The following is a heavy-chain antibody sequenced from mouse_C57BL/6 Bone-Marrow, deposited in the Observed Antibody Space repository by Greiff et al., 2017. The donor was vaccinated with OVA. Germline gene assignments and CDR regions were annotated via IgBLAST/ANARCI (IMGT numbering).Heavy chain of an antibody. Sequence: VQLKQSGAELVRPGSSVKMSCKTSGYTFTSYGINWVKQRPGQGLEWIGYIYIGNGYTEYNEKFKGKATLTSDTSSSTAYMQLSSLTSEDSAIYFCARGPLYYDYDDGRYYFDYWGQGTTLTVSS. V-gene: IGHV1-58*01. CDR1: GYTFTSYG. D-gene: IGHD2-4*01. CDR2: IYIGNGYT. CDR3: ARGPLYYDYDDGRYYFDY. J-gene: IGHJ2*01.